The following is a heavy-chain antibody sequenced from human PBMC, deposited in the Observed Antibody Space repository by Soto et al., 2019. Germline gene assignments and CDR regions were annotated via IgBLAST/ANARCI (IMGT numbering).Heavy chain of an antibody. J-gene: IGHJ6*03. CDR1: GFTFVDYA. V-gene: IGHV3-49*03. CDR2: IRSKAYGGTT. CDR3: TRRRITMVRGAISMDV. Sequence: GGSLRLSCTASGFTFVDYAMSWFRQAPWKGLEWVGFIRSKAYGGTTEYAASVKGRFTISRDDSKSIAYLQMNSLKTEDTAVYYCTRRRITMVRGAISMDVWGKGTTVTVSS. D-gene: IGHD3-10*01.